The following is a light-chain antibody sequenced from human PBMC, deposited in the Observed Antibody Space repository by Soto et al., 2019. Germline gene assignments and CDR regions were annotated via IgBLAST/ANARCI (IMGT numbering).Light chain of an antibody. CDR2: EVS. CDR1: SRDVGGYNY. V-gene: IGLV2-14*01. CDR3: TSFTSSNTWV. Sequence: QSVLTQPASVSGSPGHSITISCTGTSRDVGGYNYVSWFQQYPGKAPKLMIYEVSNRPSGVSNRFSGSKSGNTASLTVSGLQAEDEADYYCTSFTSSNTWVFGGGTKVTVL. J-gene: IGLJ3*02.